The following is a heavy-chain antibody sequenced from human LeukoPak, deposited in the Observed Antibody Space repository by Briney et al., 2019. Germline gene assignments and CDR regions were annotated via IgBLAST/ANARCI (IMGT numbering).Heavy chain of an antibody. J-gene: IGHJ4*02. CDR3: ARVRAAAGLPYYFDY. CDR2: INPSSGGT. V-gene: IGHV1-2*06. CDR1: GYTFTGYY. Sequence: SVKVSCKASGYTFTGYYMHWVRQAPGQGLEWMGRINPSSGGTNYAQKFQGRVTMTRDTSISTAYMELSRLRSDDTAVYYCARVRAAAGLPYYFDYWGQGTLVTVSS. D-gene: IGHD6-13*01.